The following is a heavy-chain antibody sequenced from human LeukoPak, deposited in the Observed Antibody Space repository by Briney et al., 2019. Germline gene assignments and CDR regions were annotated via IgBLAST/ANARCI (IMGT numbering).Heavy chain of an antibody. J-gene: IGHJ5*02. CDR3: ARGASESGGYYANCFDP. CDR2: IYYSGST. CDR1: LGSISSGAYY. V-gene: IGHV4-30-4*01. Sequence: SETLSLTCNVSLGSISSGAYYWSWIRQPPGKGLEWIGYIYYSGSTYYNPSLKSRVTISVDTSKNQFSLKLSSMSAAYTALYYRARGASESGGYYANCFDPWGQGTLVTVSS. D-gene: IGHD3-22*01.